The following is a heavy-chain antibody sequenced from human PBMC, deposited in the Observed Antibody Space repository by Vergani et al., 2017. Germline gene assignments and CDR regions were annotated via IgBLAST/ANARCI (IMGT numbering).Heavy chain of an antibody. Sequence: QVQLQESGPGLVRPSETLSLTCTVSAYSISSGFFWGWIRQPPGKGLEWIGSMDYNGLAYYSPSLKSRVTITVDTPKNHFSLKLSSVTAADTAVYYCVSDKTYYDTVIGDAGYYFDSWGQGALVTVS. CDR2: MDYNGLA. V-gene: IGHV4-38-2*02. D-gene: IGHD3-9*01. J-gene: IGHJ4*02. CDR1: AYSISSGFF. CDR3: VSDKTYYDTVIGDAGYYFDS.